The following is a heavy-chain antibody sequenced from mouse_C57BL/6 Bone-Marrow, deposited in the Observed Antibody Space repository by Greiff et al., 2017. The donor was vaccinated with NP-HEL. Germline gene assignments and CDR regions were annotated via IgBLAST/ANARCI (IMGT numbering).Heavy chain of an antibody. J-gene: IGHJ4*01. Sequence: EVHLVESGAELVRPGASVKLSCTASGFNIKDDYMPWVKQRPEQGLEWIGWIDPENGDTEYASKFQGKATITADTSSNTAYLQLSSLTSEDTSVYYCTTYYGNYLLYAMDYWGQGTSVTVSS. V-gene: IGHV14-4*01. CDR1: GFNIKDDY. CDR2: IDPENGDT. CDR3: TTYYGNYLLYAMDY. D-gene: IGHD2-1*01.